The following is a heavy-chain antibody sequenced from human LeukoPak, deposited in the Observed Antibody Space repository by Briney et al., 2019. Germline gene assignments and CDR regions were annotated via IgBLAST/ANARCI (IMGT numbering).Heavy chain of an antibody. Sequence: PGGSLRLSCAASGFTFSNAWMSWVRQAPGKGLEWVGRIISKTDGGTTDYAAPVKGRFTISRDDSKDTLYLQMNSLKSEDTAPYYCTTTGGSTTRFVDYWGQGTLVTVSS. J-gene: IGHJ4*02. CDR2: IISKTDGGTT. CDR1: GFTFSNAW. D-gene: IGHD1-26*01. CDR3: TTTGGSTTRFVDY. V-gene: IGHV3-15*01.